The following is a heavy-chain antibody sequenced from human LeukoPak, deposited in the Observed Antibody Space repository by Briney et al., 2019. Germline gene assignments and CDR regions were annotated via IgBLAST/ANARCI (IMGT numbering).Heavy chain of an antibody. V-gene: IGHV5-51*01. Sequence: GESLKISCKGSGYSFTSYWIGWVRQMPGKGLEWMGIIYPGDSDTRYSPSFQGQVTISADKSISTAYLQWSSLKASDTAMYYCARVGLRLGELSSGGADYWGQGTLVTVSS. CDR1: GYSFTSYW. CDR2: IYPGDSDT. D-gene: IGHD3-16*02. CDR3: ARVGLRLGELSSGGADY. J-gene: IGHJ4*02.